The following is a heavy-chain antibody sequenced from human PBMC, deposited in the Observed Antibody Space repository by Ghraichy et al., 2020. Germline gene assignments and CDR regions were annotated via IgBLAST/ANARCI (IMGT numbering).Heavy chain of an antibody. V-gene: IGHV4-39*02. Sequence: SETLSLTCSVSGDSVSNRKFYWAWIRQATGKGLEWIGSTSYRGATYYNPSLESRVVVSVDTSKNTFSLKMNYVTATDTAVYYCARRLAAVGGGNEYFQDWGQGALVIVSS. CDR2: TSYRGAT. CDR1: GDSVSNRKFY. D-gene: IGHD6-13*01. CDR3: ARRLAAVGGGNEYFQD. J-gene: IGHJ1*01.